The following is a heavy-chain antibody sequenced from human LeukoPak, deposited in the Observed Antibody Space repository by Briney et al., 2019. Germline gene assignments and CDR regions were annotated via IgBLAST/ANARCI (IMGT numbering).Heavy chain of an antibody. CDR2: ISAYNGNT. D-gene: IGHD6-19*01. Sequence: ASVKVSCKASNYTFSTYGISWMRQAPGQVLEWMGWISAYNGNTNYAQKLQGRVTMTTDTSTSTAYMELRSLRSDDTAVYYCARGNGYSSGNWFDPWGQGTLVTVSS. V-gene: IGHV1-18*01. CDR1: NYTFSTYG. CDR3: ARGNGYSSGNWFDP. J-gene: IGHJ5*02.